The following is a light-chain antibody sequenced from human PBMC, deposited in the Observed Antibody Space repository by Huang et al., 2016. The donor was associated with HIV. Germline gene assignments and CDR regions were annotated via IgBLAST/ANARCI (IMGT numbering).Light chain of an antibody. CDR1: QSVSSY. J-gene: IGKJ1*01. CDR2: DAS. V-gene: IGKV3-11*01. CDR3: QQRSNWPGT. Sequence: EIVLTQSPATLSLSPGEIATLSCRASQSVSSYLAWYQQKPGQAPRLLIYDASNRATGIPARFSGSGSGTDFTLTINSLEPEDFVVYYCQQRSNWPGTFGQGTKVEIK.